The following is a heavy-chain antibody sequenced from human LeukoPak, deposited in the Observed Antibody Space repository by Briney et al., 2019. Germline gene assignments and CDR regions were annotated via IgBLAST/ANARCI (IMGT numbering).Heavy chain of an antibody. Sequence: GGSLRLSCAVSGFTFSDYSMNWVRQAPGKGLEWVSTISGGGGSTYYADSVKGRFTISRDNSKNTLYLQVNSLRAEDTAVYYCAKGGKWDVTPFDYWGQGTLVTVSS. D-gene: IGHD1-26*01. CDR3: AKGGKWDVTPFDY. CDR2: ISGGGGST. J-gene: IGHJ4*02. V-gene: IGHV3-23*01. CDR1: GFTFSDYS.